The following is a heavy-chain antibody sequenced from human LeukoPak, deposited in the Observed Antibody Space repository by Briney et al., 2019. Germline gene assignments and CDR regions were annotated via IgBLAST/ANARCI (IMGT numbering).Heavy chain of an antibody. V-gene: IGHV3-74*01. CDR2: TNIDGRYT. Sequence: PTGGSLRLSCAASRFTFNKYYMHWVRQAPGKGLVWVSRTNIDGRYTSYADSVKGRFTMSRDNAKNTLYLQMDSLRAEDTAVYYCVRDMSTADLDHWGLGTLVTVFS. D-gene: IGHD5/OR15-5a*01. CDR1: RFTFNKYY. CDR3: VRDMSTADLDH. J-gene: IGHJ4*02.